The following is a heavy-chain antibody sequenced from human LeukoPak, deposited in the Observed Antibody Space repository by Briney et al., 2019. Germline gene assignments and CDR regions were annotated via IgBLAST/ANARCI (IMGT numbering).Heavy chain of an antibody. V-gene: IGHV5-51*01. J-gene: IGHJ4*02. Sequence: RESLKISCKGSGYIFTNYWIGWVRQMPEKGLEWMGIIYPADSDTRYSPSFQGQVTISADKSINSAYLQWSSLKASDTAMYYCARLVCSSTSCYSGFDYWGQGTLVTVSS. CDR3: ARLVCSSTSCYSGFDY. D-gene: IGHD2-2*01. CDR1: GYIFTNYW. CDR2: IYPADSDT.